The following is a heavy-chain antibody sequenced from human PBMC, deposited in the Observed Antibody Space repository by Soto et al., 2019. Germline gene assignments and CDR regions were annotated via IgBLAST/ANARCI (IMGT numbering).Heavy chain of an antibody. CDR3: VNDRRAVVPDNWFDS. CDR2: VSGNGDLT. V-gene: IGHV3-23*01. CDR1: GFTFGSYA. J-gene: IGHJ5*01. D-gene: IGHD2-2*01. Sequence: EVQLLESGGGLVQPGGSLRLSCAASGFTFGSYAMTWVRLAPGKGLEWVSGVSGNGDLTYYADSVKGRFISSRDNRKKTLILQMTNLRAEDTAVYYCVNDRRAVVPDNWFDSWGQGTLVTVSP.